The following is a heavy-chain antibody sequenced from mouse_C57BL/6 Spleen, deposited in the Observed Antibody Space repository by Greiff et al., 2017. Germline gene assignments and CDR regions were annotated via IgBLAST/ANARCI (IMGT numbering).Heavy chain of an antibody. CDR1: GYTFTSYW. CDR3: ALKGLLRAWFAY. CDR2: IDPSDSYP. V-gene: IGHV1-50*01. Sequence: QVQLQQPGAELVKPGASVKLSCKASGYTFTSYWMQWVKQRPGQGLEWIGEIDPSDSYPNYNQKFKGKATLTVDTSSSTAYMRLSSLTSEDSAVYYSALKGLLRAWFAYWGQGTLVTVSA. D-gene: IGHD1-1*01. J-gene: IGHJ3*01.